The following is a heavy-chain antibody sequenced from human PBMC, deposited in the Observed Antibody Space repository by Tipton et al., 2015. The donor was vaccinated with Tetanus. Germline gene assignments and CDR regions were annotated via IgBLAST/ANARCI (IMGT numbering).Heavy chain of an antibody. CDR2: INGHGTST. V-gene: IGHV3-74*01. J-gene: IGHJ1*01. CDR1: GFTFSTYW. Sequence: SLRLSCAAPGFTFSTYWMHWVRQAPGRGLMWVSRINGHGTSTAYADSVKGRFTISRDNAENTLYLQMNSLRAEDTAVYYCARDSPDILLVPAVWGQGTLVTVSS. CDR3: ARDSPDILLVPAV. D-gene: IGHD2-2*01.